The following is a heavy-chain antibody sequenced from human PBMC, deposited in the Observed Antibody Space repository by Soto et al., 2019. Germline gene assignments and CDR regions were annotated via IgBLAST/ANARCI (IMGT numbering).Heavy chain of an antibody. V-gene: IGHV1-18*01. D-gene: IGHD2-2*02. CDR2: ISAYNGNT. CDR3: ARGDVVVPAAITQYYYYGMDV. CDR1: GYTFTSYG. Sequence: ASVKVSCQASGYTFTSYGISWVRQAPGQGLEWMGWISAYNGNTNYAQKLQGRVTMTTDTSTSTAYMELRSLRSDDTAVYYCARGDVVVPAAITQYYYYGMDVWGQGTTVTVSS. J-gene: IGHJ6*02.